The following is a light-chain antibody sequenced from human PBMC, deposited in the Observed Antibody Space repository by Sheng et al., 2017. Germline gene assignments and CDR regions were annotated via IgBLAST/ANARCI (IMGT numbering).Light chain of an antibody. CDR3: QQSYSNPWT. CDR1: QSISNY. Sequence: DIQMTQSPSSLSASVGDRVTITCRASQSISNYLNWYQQKPGKAPKLLIYAAFSLQSGVPSRFSGSGSGTDFTFTISSLQPEDFATYYCQQSYSNPWTFGQGTKVEIK. J-gene: IGKJ1*01. V-gene: IGKV1-39*01. CDR2: AAF.